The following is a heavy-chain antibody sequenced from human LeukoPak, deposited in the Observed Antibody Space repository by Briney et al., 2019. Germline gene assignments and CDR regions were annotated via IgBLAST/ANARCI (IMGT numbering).Heavy chain of an antibody. V-gene: IGHV3-21*01. J-gene: IGHJ3*02. CDR3: ARSITMIVVVTERDDAFDI. Sequence: GGSLRLSCAASGFTFSSYAMSWVRQAPGKGLEWVSAITSSSSYIYYADSVKGRFTISRDNAKNSLYLQMNSLRAEDTAVYYCARSITMIVVVTERDDAFDIWGQGTMVTVSS. D-gene: IGHD3-22*01. CDR1: GFTFSSYA. CDR2: ITSSSSYI.